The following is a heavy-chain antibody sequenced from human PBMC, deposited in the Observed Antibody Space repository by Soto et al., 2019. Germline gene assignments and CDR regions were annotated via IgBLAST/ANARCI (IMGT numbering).Heavy chain of an antibody. CDR2: INPNSGGT. J-gene: IGHJ2*01. CDR3: ARDRHRYYDFWSPRLGYWYFDL. V-gene: IGHV1-2*02. D-gene: IGHD3-3*01. CDR1: GYTFTGYY. Sequence: QVQLVQSGAEVKKPGASVKVSCKASGYTFTGYYMHWVRQAPGQGLEWMGWINPNSGGTNYAQKFQGRVTMTRDTPISTAYMELSRLRSDDTAVYYCARDRHRYYDFWSPRLGYWYFDLWGRGPLVTVSS.